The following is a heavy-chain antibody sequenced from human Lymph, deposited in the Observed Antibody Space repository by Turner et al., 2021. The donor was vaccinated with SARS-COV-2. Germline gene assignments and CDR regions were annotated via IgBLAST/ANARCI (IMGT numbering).Heavy chain of an antibody. Sequence: QVQLQESGPGLVKPSETLSLTCTVSGGSISSYYLSWIRQPAGKGLEWIGRIYTSGSTNYNSSLKSRVTMSVDTSKNQFSLKLSSVTAADTAVYYFARDGYYDSSGYYLRGEGVFDLWGRGTLVTVSS. CDR2: IYTSGST. V-gene: IGHV4-4*07. D-gene: IGHD3-22*01. J-gene: IGHJ2*01. CDR3: ARDGYYDSSGYYLRGEGVFDL. CDR1: GGSISSYY.